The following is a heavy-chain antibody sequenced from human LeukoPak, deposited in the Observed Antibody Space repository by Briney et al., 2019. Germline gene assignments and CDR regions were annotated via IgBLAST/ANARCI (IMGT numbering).Heavy chain of an antibody. Sequence: WETLSLTCTVSGGSISSYYWSWIRQPAGKGLQWIGRIYSSGSTNYNPSLKSRVTMSVDTSKNQFSLRLSSVTAADTAVYYCARDLGFWSGPDYWGQGTLVTVSS. D-gene: IGHD3-3*01. CDR1: GGSISSYY. V-gene: IGHV4-4*07. J-gene: IGHJ4*02. CDR2: IYSSGST. CDR3: ARDLGFWSGPDY.